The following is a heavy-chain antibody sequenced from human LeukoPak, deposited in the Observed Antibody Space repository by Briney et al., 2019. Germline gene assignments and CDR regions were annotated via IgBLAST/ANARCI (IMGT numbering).Heavy chain of an antibody. V-gene: IGHV3-23*01. J-gene: IGHJ4*02. Sequence: PGGSLRLSCVASGVTFSTYGMSWVRQAPEKGLEWVSGVSSGGNTYYADSVKGRFTISRDNSKNTLFLQMNSLRAEDTAVYYCAKNQWELLYWGQGSLVTVSS. CDR2: VSSGGNT. D-gene: IGHD4-23*01. CDR1: GVTFSTYG. CDR3: AKNQWELLY.